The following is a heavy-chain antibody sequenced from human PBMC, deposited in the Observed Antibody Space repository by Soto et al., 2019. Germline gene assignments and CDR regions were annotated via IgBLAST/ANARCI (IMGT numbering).Heavy chain of an antibody. J-gene: IGHJ6*02. CDR1: GFSFSSYS. D-gene: IGHD3-9*01. CDR2: ISDDGRNT. Sequence: PGGSLRLSCAASGFSFSSYSMHWVRQAPGKGLEWVAVISDDGRNTHYADSVKGRFTISRDSSKNTLFVQMNSLRTEDTAVYYCAIEVLTGSNFYYGMDVWGQGTTVTVS. CDR3: AIEVLTGSNFYYGMDV. V-gene: IGHV3-30*04.